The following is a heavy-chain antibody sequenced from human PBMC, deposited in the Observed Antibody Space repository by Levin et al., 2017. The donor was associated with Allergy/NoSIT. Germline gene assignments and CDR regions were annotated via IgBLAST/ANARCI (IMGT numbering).Heavy chain of an antibody. CDR3: AKRGYCSGNTCQSHDAIDV. J-gene: IGHJ3*01. Sequence: PGGSLRLSCAASGFQFSLYGMHWVRQAPGKGLEWVALIAFDGNDQYYADSVKGRFTISRDNSKNTLYLQMSSLRENETAIYYCAKRGYCSGNTCQSHDAIDVWGQGTLVIVSS. CDR2: IAFDGNDQ. CDR1: GFQFSLYG. V-gene: IGHV3-30*18. D-gene: IGHD2-15*01.